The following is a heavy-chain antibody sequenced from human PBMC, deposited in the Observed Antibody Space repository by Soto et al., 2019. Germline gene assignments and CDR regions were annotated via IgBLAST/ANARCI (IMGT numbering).Heavy chain of an antibody. CDR1: GFTFGDYA. D-gene: IGHD2-2*01. J-gene: IGHJ6*02. Sequence: GGSLRLSCTASGFTFGDYAMSWFRQAPGKGLEWVGFIRSKAYGGTTEYAASVKGRFTISRDDSKSIAHLQMNSLKTEDTAVYYCYRPNCSSTSCYYYYYGMDVWGQGTTVTVSS. CDR2: IRSKAYGGTT. V-gene: IGHV3-49*03. CDR3: YRPNCSSTSCYYYYYGMDV.